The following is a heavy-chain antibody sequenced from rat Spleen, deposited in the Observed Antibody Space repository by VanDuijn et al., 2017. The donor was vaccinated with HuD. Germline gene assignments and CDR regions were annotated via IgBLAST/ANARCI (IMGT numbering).Heavy chain of an antibody. Sequence: QVQLKESGPGLVQPSETLSLTCTVSGFSLTSSSVSWIRQPSGKGPEWMGRMWYDGDTAYNLTLKSRLTISRDTSKNQVFLKMNSLQTEDTGTYYCARDYGQGWVLDAWGQGASVTVSS. D-gene: IGHD1-7*01. CDR3: ARDYGQGWVLDA. CDR1: GFSLTSSS. V-gene: IGHV2-34*01. J-gene: IGHJ4*01. CDR2: MWYDGDT.